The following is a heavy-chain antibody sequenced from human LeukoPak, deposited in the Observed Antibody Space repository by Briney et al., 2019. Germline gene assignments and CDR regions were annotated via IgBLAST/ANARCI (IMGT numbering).Heavy chain of an antibody. D-gene: IGHD1-26*01. CDR1: GFTFSDYY. Sequence: GGSLRLSCAASGFTFSDYYMSWLRQAPGKGLEWVSYISGSGSTIYYADSVKGRFTISRDNAKNSLYLQMNSLRAEDTAVYYCAKPTRGGGGSFLIDFWGQGTLVTVSS. CDR2: ISGSGSTI. J-gene: IGHJ4*02. CDR3: AKPTRGGGGSFLIDF. V-gene: IGHV3-11*04.